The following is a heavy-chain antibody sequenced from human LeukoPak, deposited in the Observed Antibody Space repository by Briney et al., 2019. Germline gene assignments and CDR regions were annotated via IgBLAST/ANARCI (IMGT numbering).Heavy chain of an antibody. CDR1: GGSISSYY. CDR3: ARERRDAFDI. V-gene: IGHV4-59*01. CDR2: IYYSGST. J-gene: IGHJ3*02. Sequence: SETLSLTCTVSGGSISSYYWSWIRQPPGKGLEWIGYIYYSGSTNYNPSLKSRVTISVDTSKNQFSLKLSSVTAADTAVYYCARERRDAFDIWGQGTMVTVSS.